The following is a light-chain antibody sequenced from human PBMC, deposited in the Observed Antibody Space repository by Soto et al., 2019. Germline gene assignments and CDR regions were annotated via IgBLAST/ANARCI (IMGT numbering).Light chain of an antibody. CDR1: QSVRNVY. V-gene: IGKV3-20*01. CDR3: QQSGSSPRT. Sequence: EIVLTQSPGTLSLSPGERATLSCRASQSVRNVYLAWYQQKPGQAPRLLIYDASNRATGIPDRFSGSGSGTDYTLTIYRLEPEDFAVYYRQQSGSSPRTFGQGTKLEIK. J-gene: IGKJ2*01. CDR2: DAS.